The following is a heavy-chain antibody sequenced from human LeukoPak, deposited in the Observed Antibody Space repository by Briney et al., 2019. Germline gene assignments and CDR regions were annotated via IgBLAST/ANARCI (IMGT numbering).Heavy chain of an antibody. V-gene: IGHV4-59*01. D-gene: IGHD2-8*01. J-gene: IGHJ4*02. Sequence: SETLSLTCTVSGGSISTYYWSWIRQPPGKGLEWIGYIYYSGSTNYSPSLQSRVTISVDTSRNQFSLRLISVTAADTAMYYCARSGTKTNGFDYWGRGTLVTVSS. CDR1: GGSISTYY. CDR3: ARSGTKTNGFDY. CDR2: IYYSGST.